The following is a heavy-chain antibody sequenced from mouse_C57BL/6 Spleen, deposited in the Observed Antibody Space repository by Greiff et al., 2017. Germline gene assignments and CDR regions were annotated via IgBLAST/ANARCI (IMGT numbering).Heavy chain of an antibody. CDR3: ARGYYGSSYGGYFDV. CDR1: GFTFSDYG. D-gene: IGHD1-1*01. CDR2: ISSGSSTI. Sequence: EVMLVESGGGLVKPGGSLKLSCAASGFTFSDYGMHWVRQAPEKGLEWVAYISSGSSTIYYADTVKGRFTISRDNAKNTLFLQMTSLRSEDTAMYYCARGYYGSSYGGYFDVWGTGTTVTVSS. V-gene: IGHV5-17*01. J-gene: IGHJ1*03.